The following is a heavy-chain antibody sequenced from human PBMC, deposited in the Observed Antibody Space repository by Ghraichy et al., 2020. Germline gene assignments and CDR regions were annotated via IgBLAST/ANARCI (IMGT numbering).Heavy chain of an antibody. V-gene: IGHV1-69*13. J-gene: IGHJ4*02. CDR3: ARGDVYGDYGAIDS. D-gene: IGHD4-17*01. CDR2: IIPMFGTP. CDR1: GGAFSNYG. Sequence: SVNVSCKASGGAFSNYGVSWVRQAPGQGPEWMGGIIPMFGTPNYAEKLQDRVTITADESTNTVYMELRSLTSEDTAIYYCARGDVYGDYGAIDSWGQGTLVTVTS.